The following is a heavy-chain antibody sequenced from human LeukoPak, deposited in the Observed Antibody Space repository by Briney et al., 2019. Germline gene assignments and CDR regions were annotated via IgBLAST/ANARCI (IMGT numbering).Heavy chain of an antibody. J-gene: IGHJ2*01. CDR1: GFTFSNYA. D-gene: IGHD3-22*01. V-gene: IGHV3-30*18. CDR2: ISYDGSNK. Sequence: GGSLRLSCAASGFTFSNYAMHWVRQAPGKGLEWVAVISYDGSNKYYADSVKGRFTISRDNSKNTLYLQMNSLRAEDTAVYYCAKAGYDSSGYYTTFGLDLWGRGTLVTVSS. CDR3: AKAGYDSSGYYTTFGLDL.